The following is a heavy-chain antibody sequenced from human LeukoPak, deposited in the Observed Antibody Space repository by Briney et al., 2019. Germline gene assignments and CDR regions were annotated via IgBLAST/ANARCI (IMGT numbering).Heavy chain of an antibody. CDR3: ARDGQQLAPYAMDV. CDR2: IWYDGSNK. D-gene: IGHD6-13*01. CDR1: GFRFGSHA. Sequence: PGGSLRLSCAASGFRFGSHAVHWVRQAPGKGLEWLAQIWYDGSNKYYVDSVKGRFTTSRDNSKNTVYLQMNSLRAEETAVYFCARDGQQLAPYAMDVWGQGTTVTVSS. J-gene: IGHJ6*02. V-gene: IGHV3-33*01.